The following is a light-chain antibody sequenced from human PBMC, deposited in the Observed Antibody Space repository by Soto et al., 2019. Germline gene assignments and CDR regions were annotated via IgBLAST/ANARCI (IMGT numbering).Light chain of an antibody. J-gene: IGLJ2*01. CDR2: DSD. CDR1: SSNIGNNY. CDR3: GTWDTSLSAVV. Sequence: QSVLTQPPSVSAAPGQKVTISCSGTSSNIGNNYVSWYQQVPGTAPKLLIYDSDKRPSGIPDRFSASKSGTSATLGITGLQTGDEADYYCGTWDTSLSAVVFGGGTKLTVL. V-gene: IGLV1-51*01.